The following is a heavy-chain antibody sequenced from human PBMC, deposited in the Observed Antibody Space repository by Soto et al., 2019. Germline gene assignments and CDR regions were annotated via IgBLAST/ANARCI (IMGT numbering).Heavy chain of an antibody. Sequence: QLQLVESGGGVVQPGKSLRLSCAASGFTFSTYGMHWVRQAPGKGLERVALISYDGGVTKYVDSVKGRFTISRDSSTNTLFLQMNSLRAEDTAVYYCAKGRLAYSGSYSVDYWGQGTLVTVSS. D-gene: IGHD1-26*01. CDR1: GFTFSTYG. J-gene: IGHJ4*02. CDR3: AKGRLAYSGSYSVDY. CDR2: ISYDGGVT. V-gene: IGHV3-30*18.